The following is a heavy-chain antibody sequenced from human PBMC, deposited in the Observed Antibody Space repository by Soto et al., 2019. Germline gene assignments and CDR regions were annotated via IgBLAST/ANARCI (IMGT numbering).Heavy chain of an antibody. CDR3: ARDKITGCLDY. Sequence: SETLSLTCAVYGGSFSGDYCTWIRQPLGTGQEWIGEINHSGSTNYNPSLKSRVTISVDTSKNQFSLKLTSVTAVDTAVYYCARDKITGCLDYWGQGTLVTVSS. J-gene: IGHJ4*02. V-gene: IGHV4-34*01. CDR1: GGSFSGDY. CDR2: INHSGST. D-gene: IGHD2-8*02.